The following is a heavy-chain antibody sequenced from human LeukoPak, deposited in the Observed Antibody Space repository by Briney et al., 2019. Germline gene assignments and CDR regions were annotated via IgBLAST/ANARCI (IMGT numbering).Heavy chain of an antibody. CDR3: ARDGYYYDSSGYYEKMYYFDY. D-gene: IGHD3-22*01. CDR1: GGSISSYY. V-gene: IGHV4-4*07. CDR2: ICTSGST. J-gene: IGHJ4*02. Sequence: SETLSLTCTVSGGSISSYYWSWIRQPAGKGLEWIGRICTSGSTNYNPSLKSRVTMSVDTSKNQFSLKLSSVTAADTAVYYCARDGYYYDSSGYYEKMYYFDYWGQGTLVTVSS.